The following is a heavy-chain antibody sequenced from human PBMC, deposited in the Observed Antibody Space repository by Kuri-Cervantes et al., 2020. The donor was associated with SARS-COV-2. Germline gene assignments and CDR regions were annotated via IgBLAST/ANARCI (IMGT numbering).Heavy chain of an antibody. Sequence: GESLKISCKGSGYSFTSYWISWVRQMPGKGLEWMGRIDPSDSYTNYSPSFQGHVTISADKSISTAYLQRSSLKASDTAMYYCARRLEPTYYYDSSGYYYVFYYYGMDVWGQGTTVTVSS. CDR1: GYSFTSYW. V-gene: IGHV5-10-1*01. CDR2: IDPSDSYT. J-gene: IGHJ6*02. CDR3: ARRLEPTYYYDSSGYYYVFYYYGMDV. D-gene: IGHD3-22*01.